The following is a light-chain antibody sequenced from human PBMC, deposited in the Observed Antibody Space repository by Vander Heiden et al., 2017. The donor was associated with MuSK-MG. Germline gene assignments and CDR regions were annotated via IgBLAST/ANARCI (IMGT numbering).Light chain of an antibody. CDR3: QHEKMAPWT. CDR2: QAS. J-gene: IGKJ2*02. V-gene: IGKV1-5*03. CDR1: QDARSW. Sequence: DIQMTQSPSTLSASVGDRVTITCRASQDARSWLAWYQQKPGKAPKVLIYQASSLESGVPSRFSGSGSGTEFTLTISSLQPDDFATYYCQHEKMAPWTFGQGTKMEIK.